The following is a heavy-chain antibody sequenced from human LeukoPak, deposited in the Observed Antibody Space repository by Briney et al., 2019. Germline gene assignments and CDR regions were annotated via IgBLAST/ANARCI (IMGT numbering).Heavy chain of an antibody. D-gene: IGHD2-15*01. V-gene: IGHV4-59*01. J-gene: IGHJ4*02. CDR1: GGSISSYY. Sequence: SETLSLTCTVSGGSISSYYWSWIRQPPGEGLEWIGYIYYSGSTNYNPSLKSRVTISVDTSKNQFSLKLSSVTAADTAVYYCARDRSGVVDYWGQGTLVTVSS. CDR3: ARDRSGVVDY. CDR2: IYYSGST.